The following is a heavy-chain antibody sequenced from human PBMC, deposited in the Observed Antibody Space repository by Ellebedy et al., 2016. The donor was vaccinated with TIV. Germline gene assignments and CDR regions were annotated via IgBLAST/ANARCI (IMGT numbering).Heavy chain of an antibody. V-gene: IGHV3-30*02. CDR1: GFTFTSYG. J-gene: IGHJ4*02. Sequence: PGGSLRLSCAASGFTFTSYGMHWVRQAPGKGLEWVAYIRYDSSKKYYADSLQGRFTISRDNSKNTLYLQMSALRGDDTAVYYCAKGRSAAVDHWGQGTLVTVSS. CDR3: AKGRSAAVDH. D-gene: IGHD6-13*01. CDR2: IRYDSSKK.